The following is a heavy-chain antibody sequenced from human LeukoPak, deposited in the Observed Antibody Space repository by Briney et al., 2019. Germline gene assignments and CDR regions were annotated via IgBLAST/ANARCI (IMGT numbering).Heavy chain of an antibody. CDR3: ARSPPPLDYMDV. Sequence: SETLSLTCTVSAYSISSAYYWGWIRQPPGKGLEWIGSTYHSGSTYYNPSLKSRVTISVDTSKNQFSLKLSSVTAADTAVYYCARSPPPLDYMDVWGKGTTVTVSS. CDR2: TYHSGST. V-gene: IGHV4-38-2*02. D-gene: IGHD3-16*01. CDR1: AYSISSAYY. J-gene: IGHJ6*03.